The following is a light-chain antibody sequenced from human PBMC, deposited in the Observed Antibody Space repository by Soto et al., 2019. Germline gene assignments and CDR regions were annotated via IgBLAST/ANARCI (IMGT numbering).Light chain of an antibody. V-gene: IGLV2-14*01. CDR3: QSYDRSLSSPI. CDR1: SNDVDAYNY. CDR2: EVS. J-gene: IGLJ2*01. Sequence: QSALTQPASVSGSPGQSIIISCTGTSNDVDAYNYVSWYQYHPNKAPKLLIYEVSNRPSGVPDRFSGSKSGTSASLAITGLQADDEADYYCQSYDRSLSSPIFGGGTKLTVL.